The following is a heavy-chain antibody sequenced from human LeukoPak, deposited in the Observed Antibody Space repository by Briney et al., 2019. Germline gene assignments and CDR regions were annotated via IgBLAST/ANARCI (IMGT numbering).Heavy chain of an antibody. CDR2: IPYDGTNK. V-gene: IGHV3-30*02. D-gene: IGHD6-13*01. Sequence: GGSLRLSCAASGFTFSSFAMQWVRQAPGKGLEWVAFIPYDGTNKYYADSVKGRFTISRDNSKNTVYLQMNSLRAEDTAVYYCAKDRFSSSWNVDCWGQGTLVTVSS. CDR1: GFTFSSFA. J-gene: IGHJ4*02. CDR3: AKDRFSSSWNVDC.